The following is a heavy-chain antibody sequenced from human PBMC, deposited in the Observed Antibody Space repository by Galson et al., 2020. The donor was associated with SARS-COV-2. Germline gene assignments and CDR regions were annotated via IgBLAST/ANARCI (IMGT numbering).Heavy chain of an antibody. D-gene: IGHD5-12*01. CDR1: GGSISSGDYY. V-gene: IGHV4-30-4*01. CDR2: IYYSGST. CDR3: ARVVATILLDY. J-gene: IGHJ4*02. Sequence: SETLSLTCTVSGGSISSGDYYWSWIRQPPGKGLEWIGYIYYSGSTYYNPSLKSRVTISVDTSKNQFSLKLSSVTAADTAVYYCARVVATILLDYWGQGTLVTVSS.